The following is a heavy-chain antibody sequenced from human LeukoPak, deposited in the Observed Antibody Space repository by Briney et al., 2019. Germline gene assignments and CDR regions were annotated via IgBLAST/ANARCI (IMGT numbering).Heavy chain of an antibody. D-gene: IGHD6-13*01. CDR2: IYYSGST. J-gene: IGHJ3*02. V-gene: IGHV4-39*01. Sequence: PSETLSLTCTVSGGSISSSSYYWGWIRQPPGKGLEWIGSIYYSGSTYYNPSLKSRVTISVDTSKNQFSLKLSSVTAADTAVYYCADSIAAAPNDAFDIWGQGTMVAVSS. CDR1: GGSISSSSYY. CDR3: ADSIAAAPNDAFDI.